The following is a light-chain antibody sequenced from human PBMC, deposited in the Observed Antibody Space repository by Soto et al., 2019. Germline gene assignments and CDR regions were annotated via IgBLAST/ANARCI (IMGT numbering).Light chain of an antibody. Sequence: QSVLPQPASVSGSPGQSITISCIGTSSDVGTYKYVSWYQQHPGKAPKLMIYDVSNRPSGVSNRFSGSKSGNTASLTISGLQAEDEADYYCNSYTTSSTLVFGTGTKVTVL. CDR3: NSYTTSSTLV. V-gene: IGLV2-14*03. CDR2: DVS. CDR1: SSDVGTYKY. J-gene: IGLJ1*01.